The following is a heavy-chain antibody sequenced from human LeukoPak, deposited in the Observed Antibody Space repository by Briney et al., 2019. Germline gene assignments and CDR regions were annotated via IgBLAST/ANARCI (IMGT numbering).Heavy chain of an antibody. CDR3: TRGYDFWSF. Sequence: GGSLRLSCTASGFTFGDYAMSWVRQAPGKGLEWVGFIRSKAYGGTTEYAASVKGRFTISRDDSKSIAYLQMNSLKTEDTAVYYCTRGYDFWSFWGQGTPVTVSS. J-gene: IGHJ4*02. CDR1: GFTFGDYA. D-gene: IGHD3-3*01. CDR2: IRSKAYGGTT. V-gene: IGHV3-49*04.